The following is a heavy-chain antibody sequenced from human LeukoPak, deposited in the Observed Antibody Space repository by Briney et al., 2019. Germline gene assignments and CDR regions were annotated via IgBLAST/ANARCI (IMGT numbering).Heavy chain of an antibody. CDR2: IGGSGGCT. D-gene: IGHD1-26*01. J-gene: IGHJ4*02. Sequence: GGSLRLSCVASGFTFTGYAMSWLREAPGKGLEWVSSIGGSGGCTYYADCMMSRFSNSRDSPKNTLYMQMKSQRAEDTAVYYCAKGDLSYFAYWGQGTLVTVSS. CDR3: AKGDLSYFAY. V-gene: IGHV3-23*01. CDR1: GFTFTGYA.